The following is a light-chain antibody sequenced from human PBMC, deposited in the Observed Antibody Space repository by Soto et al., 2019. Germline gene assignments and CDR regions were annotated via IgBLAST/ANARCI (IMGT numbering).Light chain of an antibody. CDR1: SSDVGNYKY. J-gene: IGLJ1*01. V-gene: IGLV2-14*01. CDR2: EVS. CDR3: FSYTSSGTYV. Sequence: SVLTQPASVSGSPGQSITISCTGTSSDVGNYKYVSWYQQHPGKAPKLMIYEVSNRPSGVSNRFSGSKSGNTASLTISGLQAEDETAYYCFSYTSSGTYVLGTGTKVTVL.